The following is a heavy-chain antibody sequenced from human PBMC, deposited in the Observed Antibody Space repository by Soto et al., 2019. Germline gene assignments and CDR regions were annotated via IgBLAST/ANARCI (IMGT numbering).Heavy chain of an antibody. D-gene: IGHD3-22*01. CDR3: ARDRLGLYYYDSAGGMDV. J-gene: IGHJ6*02. CDR2: ITTYNGDA. V-gene: IGHV1-18*01. Sequence: QVQLLQSGAEVKKSGASVKVSCKVSGYSFMSYGISWVRQAPGQGLEWMGWITTYNGDAKYAQKFQDRVTMTTDTTTSTAYMELRSLRSDDTAVYYCARDRLGLYYYDSAGGMDVWGQGTTVTVTS. CDR1: GYSFMSYG.